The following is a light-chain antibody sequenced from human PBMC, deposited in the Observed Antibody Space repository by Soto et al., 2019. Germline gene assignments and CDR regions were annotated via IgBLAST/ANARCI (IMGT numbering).Light chain of an antibody. Sequence: AIQMTQSPSSLSSYVVDIVTITCRASQGIRNDLGWYQQKPGKAPKLLIYAASSLQSGVPSRFSGSGSGTDFTLTISSLQPEDFATYYCLQDYNYPLTFGGGTKVDI. J-gene: IGKJ4*01. V-gene: IGKV1-6*01. CDR2: AAS. CDR1: QGIRND. CDR3: LQDYNYPLT.